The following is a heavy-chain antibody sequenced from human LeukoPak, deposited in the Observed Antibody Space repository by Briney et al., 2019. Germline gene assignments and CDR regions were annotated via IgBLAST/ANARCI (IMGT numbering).Heavy chain of an antibody. CDR3: ARDSGNWNYDY. Sequence: SETLSLTCTVSGGSTSSYYWSWIRQPPGKGLEWIGYIYYSGSTNYNPSLKSRVTISVDTSKNQFSLKLSSVTAPDTAVYYCARDSGNWNYDYWGQGTLVTVSS. D-gene: IGHD1-7*01. J-gene: IGHJ4*02. CDR1: GGSTSSYY. V-gene: IGHV4-59*12. CDR2: IYYSGST.